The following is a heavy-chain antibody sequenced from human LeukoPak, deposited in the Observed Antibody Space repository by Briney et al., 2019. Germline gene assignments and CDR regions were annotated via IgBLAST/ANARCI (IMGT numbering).Heavy chain of an antibody. CDR3: ARRMRDGYNTYYFDY. D-gene: IGHD5-24*01. CDR2: ISAYNGNT. V-gene: IGHV1-18*01. J-gene: IGHJ4*02. Sequence: ASVKVSCKASGYTFTSYGISWVRQAPGQGLEWMGWISAYNGNTNYAQKLQGRVTMTTDTSTSTAYMELRSLRSDDTAVYYCARRMRDGYNTYYFDYWGQGTLVTVSS. CDR1: GYTFTSYG.